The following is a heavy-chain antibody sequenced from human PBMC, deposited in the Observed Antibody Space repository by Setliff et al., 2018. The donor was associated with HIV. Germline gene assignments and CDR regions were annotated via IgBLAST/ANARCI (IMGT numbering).Heavy chain of an antibody. Sequence: SETLSLTCAVYGGSFSGYYWSWIRQPPGKGLEWIGEINHSGSTNYNPSLKSRVTISVDTSKNQFSLKLSSVTAADTAVYYCARAPSLDTATVSRWGYYFDYWGQGTLVTVSS. CDR3: ARAPSLDTATVSRWGYYFDY. D-gene: IGHD5-18*01. CDR2: INHSGST. J-gene: IGHJ4*02. V-gene: IGHV4-34*01. CDR1: GGSFSGYY.